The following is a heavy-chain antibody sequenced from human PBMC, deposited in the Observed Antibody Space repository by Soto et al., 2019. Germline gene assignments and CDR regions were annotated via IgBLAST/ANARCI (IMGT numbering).Heavy chain of an antibody. D-gene: IGHD3-22*01. J-gene: IGHJ5*02. CDR3: ARDLYYYDSSYGWFDP. CDR2: INPNSCGT. Sequence: QVQLVQSGAEVKKPGASVKVSCKASGYTFTGYYMHWVRQAPGQGLEWMGWINPNSCGTNYAQKVQGWVTMTRDTSISTAYMELSRLRSDDTAVYYCARDLYYYDSSYGWFDPWGQGTLVTVSS. V-gene: IGHV1-2*04. CDR1: GYTFTGYY.